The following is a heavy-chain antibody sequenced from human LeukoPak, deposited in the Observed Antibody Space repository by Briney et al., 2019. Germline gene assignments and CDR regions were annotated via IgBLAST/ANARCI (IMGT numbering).Heavy chain of an antibody. D-gene: IGHD3-10*01. V-gene: IGHV3-23*01. J-gene: IGHJ4*02. CDR1: GFTFSIHG. CDR3: ARGFRYMVRGAHYDY. CDR2: IGPSGVIT. Sequence: GGSLRLSCAASGFTFSIHGMNWVRQAPGKGLEWVSGIGPSGVITYYADSVKGRFTISRDNYKSTVYLQMNSLRADDTAVYYCARGFRYMVRGAHYDYWGQGTLVTVSS.